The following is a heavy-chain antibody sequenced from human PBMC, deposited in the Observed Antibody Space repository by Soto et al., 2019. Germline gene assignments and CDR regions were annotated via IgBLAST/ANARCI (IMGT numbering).Heavy chain of an antibody. D-gene: IGHD2-2*01. J-gene: IGHJ6*03. CDR1: GFTFNNYG. Sequence: EVQLVESGGGLVQPGGSLRLSCAASGFTFNNYGMYWVRQAPGKGLEWVSYISSSGSNIYYADSVKGRFTISRDNARNSLYLQMDSLRAADTAIYYCARDPRRCSYTSRDDGYYYYYMDVWGKGTTVTVSS. CDR3: ARDPRRCSYTSRDDGYYYYYMDV. V-gene: IGHV3-48*01. CDR2: ISSSGSNI.